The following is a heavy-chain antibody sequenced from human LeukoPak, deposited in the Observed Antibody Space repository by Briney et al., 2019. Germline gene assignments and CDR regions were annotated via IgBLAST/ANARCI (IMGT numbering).Heavy chain of an antibody. Sequence: PGGSLRLSCATSGFTFSSYAMSWVRQAPGKGLEWVSAISGSGGSTYYADSVKGRFTISRDNSKNTLYLQMNSLRAEDTAVYYCAKDSLAAAHSELDYWGQGTLVTVSS. D-gene: IGHD6-13*01. CDR1: GFTFSSYA. V-gene: IGHV3-23*01. J-gene: IGHJ4*02. CDR3: AKDSLAAAHSELDY. CDR2: ISGSGGST.